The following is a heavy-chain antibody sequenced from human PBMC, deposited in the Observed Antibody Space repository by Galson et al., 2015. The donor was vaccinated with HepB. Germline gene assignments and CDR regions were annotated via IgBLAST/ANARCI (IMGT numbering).Heavy chain of an antibody. J-gene: IGHJ3*02. D-gene: IGHD5-12*01. CDR3: AGPSGYALAYDAFDI. CDR1: GYTFTGYY. V-gene: IGHV1-2*06. Sequence: SVKVSCKASGYTFTGYYMHWVRQAPGQGLEWMGRINPNSGGTNYAQKFQGRVTMTRDTSISTAYMELSRLRSDDTAVYYCAGPSGYALAYDAFDIWGQGTMVTVSS. CDR2: INPNSGGT.